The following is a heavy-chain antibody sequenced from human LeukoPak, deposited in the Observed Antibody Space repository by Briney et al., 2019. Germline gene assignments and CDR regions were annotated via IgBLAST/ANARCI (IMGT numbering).Heavy chain of an antibody. Sequence: ASEALSLTCTVSGGSISSSGYYWGWIRQPPGKGLEWIGSIYDSGSTYYNPSLKSRVTMSVDTSKNQFSLKLSSVTAAGTAVYYCARYYYDSSGYYPLFDYWGQGTLVTVSS. J-gene: IGHJ4*02. CDR3: ARYYYDSSGYYPLFDY. V-gene: IGHV4-39*01. CDR2: IYDSGST. D-gene: IGHD3-22*01. CDR1: GGSISSSGYY.